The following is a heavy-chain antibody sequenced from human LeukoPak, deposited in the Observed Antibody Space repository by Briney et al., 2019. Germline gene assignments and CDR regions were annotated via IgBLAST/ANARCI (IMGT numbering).Heavy chain of an antibody. CDR3: ARDRYNYSYYYFMDV. J-gene: IGHJ6*03. D-gene: IGHD5-18*01. CDR2: IYYSGST. Sequence: SETLSLTCTVSGGSISSYYWSWIRQPPGKGLEWIGYIYYSGSTNYNPSLKSRVTISVDTSKNQFFLKLSSVTAADTAVYYCARDRYNYSYYYFMDVWGKGTTVTVSS. V-gene: IGHV4-59*01. CDR1: GGSISSYY.